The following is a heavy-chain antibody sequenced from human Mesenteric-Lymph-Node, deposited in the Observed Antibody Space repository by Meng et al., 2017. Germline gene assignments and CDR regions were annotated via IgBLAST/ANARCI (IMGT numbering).Heavy chain of an antibody. V-gene: IGHV3-7*01. J-gene: IGHJ3*02. Sequence: GGSLRLSCAASQFTFGSHWMCWVRQAPGKGLEWVAKINPDGSDIHYMDSVKGRFTISRDNSKNSLYLQMNSLSVEDTAVYYCAKIGVTFDVFDIWGQGTMVTVSS. CDR2: INPDGSDI. D-gene: IGHD2-21*02. CDR1: QFTFGSHW. CDR3: AKIGVTFDVFDI.